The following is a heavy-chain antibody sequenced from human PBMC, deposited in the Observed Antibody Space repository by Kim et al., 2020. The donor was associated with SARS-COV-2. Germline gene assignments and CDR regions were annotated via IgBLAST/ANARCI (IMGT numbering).Heavy chain of an antibody. J-gene: IGHJ4*02. CDR3: ARGGGYSRY. D-gene: IGHD2-21*01. CDR2: SI. V-gene: IGHV3-48*03. Sequence: SIYDSASVKGSLIISRDNAKNSLYLEMKSLSAEDTAVYYCARGGGYSRYWGQGTLVTVSS.